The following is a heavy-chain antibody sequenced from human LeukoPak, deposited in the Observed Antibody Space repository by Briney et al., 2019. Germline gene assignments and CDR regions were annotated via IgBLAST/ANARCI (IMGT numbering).Heavy chain of an antibody. CDR3: ARDCSGRLSRDWFDP. J-gene: IGHJ5*02. V-gene: IGHV4-30-2*01. Sequence: PSETLSLTCTVSGGSISSGGYYWSWIRQPPGKGLEWIGYIYHSGSTYYNPSLKSRVTISVDRSKNQFSLKLSSVTAADTAVYYCARDCSGRLSRDWFDPWGQGTLVTVSS. CDR2: IYHSGST. CDR1: GGSISSGGYY. D-gene: IGHD2-15*01.